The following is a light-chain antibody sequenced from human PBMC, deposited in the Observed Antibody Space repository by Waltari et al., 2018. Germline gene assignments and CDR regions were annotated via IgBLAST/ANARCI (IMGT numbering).Light chain of an antibody. Sequence: SSELTQDPAVSVALGQTVRITCQGASLRRYYASWYQQKSGQAPVVVIYGKDSRPSWITGRFSGSRSGTTASLTITGGQAEDEADDYCNSRDSSGNLVVFGGGTKLTVL. CDR1: SLRRYY. V-gene: IGLV3-19*01. CDR3: NSRDSSGNLVV. J-gene: IGLJ2*01. CDR2: GKD.